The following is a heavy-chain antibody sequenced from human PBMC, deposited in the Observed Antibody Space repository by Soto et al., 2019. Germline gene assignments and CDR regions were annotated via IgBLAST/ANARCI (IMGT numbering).Heavy chain of an antibody. CDR1: GFTFSSYW. Sequence: EVQLVESGGGLVQPGGSLRLSCAASGFTFSSYWMSWVRQAPGKGLEWVANIKHDGSEKYYVDSGKGRFTISRDNAKHSMYLQMISLRAEDTAVYYCAREGFRGVRSSDGMDVWGQGTTVTVSS. CDR3: AREGFRGVRSSDGMDV. CDR2: IKHDGSEK. D-gene: IGHD3-10*01. J-gene: IGHJ6*02. V-gene: IGHV3-7*04.